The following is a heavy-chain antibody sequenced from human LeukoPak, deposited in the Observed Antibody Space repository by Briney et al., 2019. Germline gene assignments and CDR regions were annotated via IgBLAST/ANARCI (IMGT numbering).Heavy chain of an antibody. Sequence: GGSLRLSCAASGFTFSSYAMGWVRQAPGKGLEWVSAISGRDSSTYYADSVKGRFTISRDDSKNTLYLQMNSLRAEDTALYYCARVGPPSVVTMTFDFWGQGTPVTVSS. CDR3: ARVGPPSVVTMTFDF. D-gene: IGHD2-2*01. V-gene: IGHV3-23*01. CDR2: ISGRDSST. CDR1: GFTFSSYA. J-gene: IGHJ4*02.